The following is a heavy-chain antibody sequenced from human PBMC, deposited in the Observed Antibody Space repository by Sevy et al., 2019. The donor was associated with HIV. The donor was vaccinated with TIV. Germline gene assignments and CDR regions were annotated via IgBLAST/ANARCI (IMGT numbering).Heavy chain of an antibody. CDR1: GVTFAKYS. CDR2: FSFGCGRI. J-gene: IGHJ4*02. D-gene: IGHD2-8*01. Sequence: GGYLRLSCAASGVTFAKYSMSWVRQAPGKGLEWVSTFSFGCGRINYADSVKGRFTISRDDSKNTLFLQMNSLRAEDTATYFCAREGCTQPHDYWGQGTLVTVSS. CDR3: AREGCTQPHDY. V-gene: IGHV3-23*01.